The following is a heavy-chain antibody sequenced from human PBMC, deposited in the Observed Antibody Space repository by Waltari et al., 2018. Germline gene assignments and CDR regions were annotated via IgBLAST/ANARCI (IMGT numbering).Heavy chain of an antibody. J-gene: IGHJ5*02. CDR3: AREKIGYRGWFDP. V-gene: IGHV4-59*11. CDR1: GRSISSHY. D-gene: IGHD6-13*01. CDR2: IYYSGST. Sequence: QVQLQESGPGLVKPSETLSLTCTVSGRSISSHYWRWIRPPPGKGLEWIGYIYYSGSTNYNPSLKSRVTISVDTSKNQFSLKLSSVTAADTAVYYCAREKIGYRGWFDPWGQGTLVTVSS.